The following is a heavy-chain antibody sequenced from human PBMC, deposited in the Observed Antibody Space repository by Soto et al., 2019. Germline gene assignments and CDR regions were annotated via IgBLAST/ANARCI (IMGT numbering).Heavy chain of an antibody. D-gene: IGHD1-7*01. Sequence: SETLSLTCTVSGASISSSSYYWGWIRQPPGKGLEWIGSIYYSGSTYYNPSLKSRVTISVDTSKNQFSLKLSSVTAADTALYYCARLNAGTTYYYYGMDVWGQGTPVT. CDR1: GASISSSSYY. CDR3: ARLNAGTTYYYYGMDV. J-gene: IGHJ6*02. V-gene: IGHV4-39*01. CDR2: IYYSGST.